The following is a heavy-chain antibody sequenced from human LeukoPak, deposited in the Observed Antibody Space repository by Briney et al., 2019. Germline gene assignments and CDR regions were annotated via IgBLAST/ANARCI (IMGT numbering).Heavy chain of an antibody. Sequence: SQTLSLTCTVSGGSISSGSYYWSWIRQPAGKGLEWIGRIYTSGSTNYNPSLKNRVTISVDTSKNQFSLKLRSVTAADTAVYYCAREYWGTLDYWGQGTLVTVSS. CDR3: AREYWGTLDY. CDR2: IYTSGST. CDR1: GGSISSGSYY. D-gene: IGHD2-8*02. V-gene: IGHV4-61*02. J-gene: IGHJ4*02.